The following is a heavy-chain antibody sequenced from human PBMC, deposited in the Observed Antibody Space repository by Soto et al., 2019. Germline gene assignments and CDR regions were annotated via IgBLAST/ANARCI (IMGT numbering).Heavy chain of an antibody. J-gene: IGHJ6*02. CDR3: ARDRTLRGVHYYYGMDV. Sequence: LSLTCTVSGGSVSSGSYYWSWIRQPPGKGLEWIGYIYYSGSTNYNPSLKSRVTISVDTSKNQFSLKLSSVTAADTAVYYCARDRTLRGVHYYYGMDVWGQGTTVTV. V-gene: IGHV4-61*01. CDR2: IYYSGST. CDR1: GGSVSSGSYY. D-gene: IGHD3-10*01.